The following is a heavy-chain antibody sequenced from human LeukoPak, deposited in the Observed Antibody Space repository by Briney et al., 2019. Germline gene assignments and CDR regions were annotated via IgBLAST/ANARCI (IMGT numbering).Heavy chain of an antibody. CDR3: ARGDDILTGYPDDY. J-gene: IGHJ4*02. CDR1: VYTFTRYG. CDR2: ISAYNGNT. V-gene: IGHV1-18*01. Sequence: GASVNVSCKASVYTFTRYGISWVRQAPGQELEWMGWISAYNGNTNYAQKLQGRVTMTTDTSTSTAYMELRSLRSDDTAVYYCARGDDILTGYPDDYWGQGTLVTVSS. D-gene: IGHD3-9*01.